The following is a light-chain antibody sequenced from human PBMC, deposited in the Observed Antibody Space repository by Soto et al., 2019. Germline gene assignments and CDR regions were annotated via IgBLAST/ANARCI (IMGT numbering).Light chain of an antibody. J-gene: IGKJ1*01. CDR2: GAS. CDR1: QSVSNNY. CDR3: QQYSSLWT. Sequence: EIVLTQSPDTLSLSPGERATLSCRTSQSVSNNYLAWYQQKPGQAPRLLIYGASGRATGIPDRFSGSGSGTDFTLSISRLEPEDFAVYYCQQYSSLWTFGQGTKVEIK. V-gene: IGKV3-20*01.